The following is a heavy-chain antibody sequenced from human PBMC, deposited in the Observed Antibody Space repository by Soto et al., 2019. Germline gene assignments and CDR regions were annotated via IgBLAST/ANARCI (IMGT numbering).Heavy chain of an antibody. CDR1: GFTFSNYG. CDR2: IWNDGTSR. J-gene: IGHJ4*02. CDR3: ARPDIVAAIGGALDC. D-gene: IGHD5-12*01. V-gene: IGHV3-33*01. Sequence: QVQLVESGGGVVQPGRSLRLSCAASGFTFSNYGMHWVRQAPGKGLEWVAVIWNDGTSRYYADSVKGRFTISRDNSKNTLFLQMNNLGAEDTAVYYCARPDIVAAIGGALDCWGQGTLVTVSS.